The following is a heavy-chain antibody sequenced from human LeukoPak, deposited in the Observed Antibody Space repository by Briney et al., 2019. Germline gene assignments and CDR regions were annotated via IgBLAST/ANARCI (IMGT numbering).Heavy chain of an antibody. CDR3: ARVTTAAWSDP. CDR2: IHKSGST. J-gene: IGHJ5*02. CDR1: GGSISSGGYY. D-gene: IGHD4-11*01. V-gene: IGHV4-31*03. Sequence: SETLSLTCTVSGGSISSGGYYWSWIRQHPGQGLEWIGYIHKSGSTYYNPSHESRVTISVGTSKNQFSLKLRSVTAADTAMYYCARVTTAAWSDPWGHGTPVTVSS.